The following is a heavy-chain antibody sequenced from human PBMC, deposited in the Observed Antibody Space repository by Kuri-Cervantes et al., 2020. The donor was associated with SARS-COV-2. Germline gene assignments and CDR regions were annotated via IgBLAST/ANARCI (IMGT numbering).Heavy chain of an antibody. Sequence: GESLKISCAASGFTFSSYRMNWVRQAPGKGLEWVSYISSSSSTIYYADSVKGRFTISRDNAKNSLYLQMNSLRDEDTAVYYCARDSRGYSYGYGHLFDYRGQGTLVTVSS. CDR2: ISSSSSTI. CDR1: GFTFSSYR. D-gene: IGHD5-18*01. J-gene: IGHJ4*02. V-gene: IGHV3-48*02. CDR3: ARDSRGYSYGYGHLFDY.